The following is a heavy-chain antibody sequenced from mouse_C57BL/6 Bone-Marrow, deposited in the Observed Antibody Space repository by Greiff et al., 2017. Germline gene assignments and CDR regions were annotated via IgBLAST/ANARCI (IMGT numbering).Heavy chain of an antibody. J-gene: IGHJ4*01. CDR2: ISDGGSYT. CDR1: GFTFSSYA. Sequence: EVQLVESGGGLVKPGGSLKLSCAASGFTFSSYAMSWVRQTPEKRLEWVATISDGGSYTYYPDNVKGRFTISRDNAKNNLYLQMSHLKSEDTAMYYCAREEYAMDYWGQGTSVTVSS. CDR3: AREEYAMDY. V-gene: IGHV5-4*01.